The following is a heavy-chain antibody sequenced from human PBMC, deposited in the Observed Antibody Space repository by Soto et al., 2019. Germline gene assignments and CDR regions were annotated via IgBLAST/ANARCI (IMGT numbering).Heavy chain of an antibody. CDR3: AREPRIAVAGAFDY. V-gene: IGHV4-4*02. CDR1: GGSISSSNW. CDR2: ISHSGST. Sequence: QVQLQESGPGLVKPSGTLSLTCAVSGGSISSSNWWSWVRQPPVKGLEWIGEISHSGSTNYNPSLKRRVTISVDKSKNQFSLKLSSVTAADTAVYYCAREPRIAVAGAFDYWGQGTLVTVSS. D-gene: IGHD6-19*01. J-gene: IGHJ4*02.